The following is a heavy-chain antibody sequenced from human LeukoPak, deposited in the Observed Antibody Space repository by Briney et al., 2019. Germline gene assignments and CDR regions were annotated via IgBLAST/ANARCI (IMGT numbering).Heavy chain of an antibody. J-gene: IGHJ4*02. CDR3: AREVGYCSGGSCRYYFDY. CDR1: GYTFTGYY. V-gene: IGHV1-2*02. Sequence: ASVKVSCKASGYTFTGYYMHWVRQAPGQGLEWMGWINPNSGGTNYAQKFQGRVTMTRDKSISTAYMELSRLRSDDTAVYYCAREVGYCSGGSCRYYFDYWGQGTLVTVSS. D-gene: IGHD2-15*01. CDR2: INPNSGGT.